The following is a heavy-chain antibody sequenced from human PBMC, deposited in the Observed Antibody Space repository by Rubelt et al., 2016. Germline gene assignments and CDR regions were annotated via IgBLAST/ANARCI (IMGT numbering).Heavy chain of an antibody. CDR1: GGSISSYY. V-gene: IGHV4-59*12. Sequence: QVQLQESGPGLVKPSETLSLTCTVSGGSISSYYWSWIRQPPGKGLEWIGYIYYIGSTNYNPSLKSRVTISVDTAKNQFSRRLRAGTAADTAVYYCARTDKAVNDYGELGGQGTLVTVSS. J-gene: IGHJ4*02. CDR2: IYYIGST. D-gene: IGHD4-17*01. CDR3: ARTDKAVNDYGEL.